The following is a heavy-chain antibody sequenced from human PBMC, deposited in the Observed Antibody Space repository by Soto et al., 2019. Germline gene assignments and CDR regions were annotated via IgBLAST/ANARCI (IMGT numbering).Heavy chain of an antibody. Sequence: SETLSLTCAVYGGSFSGYYWSWIRQPPGKGLEWIGEINHSGSTNYNPSLKSRVTISVDTSKNQFSLKLSSVAAADTAVYYCARVRIVAVPAAPYYYGMDVWGQGTTVTVSS. CDR1: GGSFSGYY. CDR2: INHSGST. V-gene: IGHV4-34*01. CDR3: ARVRIVAVPAAPYYYGMDV. D-gene: IGHD2-2*01. J-gene: IGHJ6*02.